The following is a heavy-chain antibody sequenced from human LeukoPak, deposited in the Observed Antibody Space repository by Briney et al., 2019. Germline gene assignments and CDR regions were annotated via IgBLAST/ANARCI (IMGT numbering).Heavy chain of an antibody. D-gene: IGHD3-10*01. Sequence: SETLSLTCTVSGGSISRYYWSWIRQPPGKGLEWIGYIYDSGSTNYNPSLKSRVTISGDTSKNQFSLKLRSMTAADTAVYYCANLWFGELYEDWFDPWGQGTLVTVSS. CDR2: IYDSGST. J-gene: IGHJ5*02. CDR3: ANLWFGELYEDWFDP. V-gene: IGHV4-59*08. CDR1: GGSISRYY.